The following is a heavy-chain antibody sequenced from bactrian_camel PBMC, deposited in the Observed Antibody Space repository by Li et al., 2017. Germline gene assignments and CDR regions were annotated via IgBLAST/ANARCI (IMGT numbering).Heavy chain of an antibody. CDR3: VLVPYSCQTWGHAWPRD. CDR2: IYTGDDTT. J-gene: IGHJ4*01. V-gene: IGHV3S1*01. Sequence: QVQLVESGGGLVQPGGSLRLSCVASGYHDSQNYCLGWFREARGGGRERVAAIYTGDDTTEYADSVKGRFTISQDNAMNTVYLQLNRLEPEDSGMYYCVLVPYSCQTWGHAWPRDWGQGTQVTVS. CDR1: GYHDSQNYC. D-gene: IGHD1*01.